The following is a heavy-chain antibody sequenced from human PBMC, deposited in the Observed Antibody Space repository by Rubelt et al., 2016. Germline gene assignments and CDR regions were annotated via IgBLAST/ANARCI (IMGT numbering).Heavy chain of an antibody. Sequence: WVGRIKSKTAGGATDYAAPVKDRFTMSRDDSKNTLYLQMNSLKTEDTAEYYCTTKTAMVSDYDYWGQGTLITVSS. D-gene: IGHD5-18*01. V-gene: IGHV3-15*07. J-gene: IGHJ4*02. CDR3: TTKTAMVSDYDY. CDR2: IKSKTAGGAT.